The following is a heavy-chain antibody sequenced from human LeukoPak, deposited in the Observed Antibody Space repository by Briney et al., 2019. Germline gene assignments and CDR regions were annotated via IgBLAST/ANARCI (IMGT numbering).Heavy chain of an antibody. Sequence: PSETLSLTCNVSGGSITSYYWSWIRQPPGKGLEWIGEINHSGSTNYNPSLKSRVTISVDTSKNQFSLKLSSVTAADTAVYYCARGIVVVPAAFDYWGQGTLVTVSS. CDR2: INHSGST. V-gene: IGHV4-34*01. CDR3: ARGIVVVPAAFDY. CDR1: GGSITSYY. D-gene: IGHD2-2*01. J-gene: IGHJ4*02.